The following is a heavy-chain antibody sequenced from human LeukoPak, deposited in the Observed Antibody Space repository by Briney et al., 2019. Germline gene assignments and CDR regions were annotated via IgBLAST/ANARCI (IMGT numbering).Heavy chain of an antibody. V-gene: IGHV4-31*03. CDR3: ARAPGAFDI. CDR1: GDSTTSGSYY. CDR2: IYYTGGT. Sequence: SQTLSLTCTVSGDSTTSGSYYWAWIRQHPEKGLEWIGYIYYTGGTHYNPSLKSRLTISVDTSENQFSLKMRSVTAADTAIYYCARAPGAFDIWGQGTMVTVSS. J-gene: IGHJ3*02.